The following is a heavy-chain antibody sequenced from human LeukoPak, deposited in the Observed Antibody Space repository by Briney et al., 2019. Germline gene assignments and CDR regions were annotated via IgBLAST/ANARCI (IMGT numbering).Heavy chain of an antibody. CDR1: GFTFSSYA. D-gene: IGHD2-2*01. CDR2: ILYDGGNK. Sequence: GGSLRVSCAASGFTFSSYAMHWVRQAPGKGLEWVAGILYDGGNKYYADSVKGRFTISRDNSKNTLYLQMNSLRAEDTAVYYCARESTDCSSTSCYAEYFDYGGQGTLVTVSS. J-gene: IGHJ4*02. V-gene: IGHV3-30*04. CDR3: ARESTDCSSTSCYAEYFDY.